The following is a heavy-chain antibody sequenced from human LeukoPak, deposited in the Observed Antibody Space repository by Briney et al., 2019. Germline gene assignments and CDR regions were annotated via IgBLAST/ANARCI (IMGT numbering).Heavy chain of an antibody. Sequence: ASVKVSCKVSGYTPTELSMHWVRQAPGKGLEWMGGFDPEDGETIYAQKFQGRVTMTEDTSTDTAYMELSSLRSEDTAVYYCATIASHDFWSGEMNYYYYYMDVWGKGTTVTVSS. J-gene: IGHJ6*03. CDR2: FDPEDGET. V-gene: IGHV1-24*01. CDR3: ATIASHDFWSGEMNYYYYYMDV. CDR1: GYTPTELS. D-gene: IGHD3-3*01.